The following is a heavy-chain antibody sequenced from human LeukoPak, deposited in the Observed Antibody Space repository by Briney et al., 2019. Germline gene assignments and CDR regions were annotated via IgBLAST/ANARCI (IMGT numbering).Heavy chain of an antibody. V-gene: IGHV3-48*03. CDR1: GFTFSSYE. CDR2: NSSSGSTA. Sequence: GGSLRLSCAASGFTFSSYEMNGVRQAPGKGLEGVSYNSSSGSTAYYADSVKGRFTISRDNAKNSLYLQMNSLRAEDTAVYYCARAPRSYYMDVWGKGTTVTVSS. CDR3: ARAPRSYYMDV. J-gene: IGHJ6*03.